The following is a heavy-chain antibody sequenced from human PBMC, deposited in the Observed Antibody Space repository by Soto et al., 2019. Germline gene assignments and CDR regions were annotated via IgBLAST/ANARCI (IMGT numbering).Heavy chain of an antibody. V-gene: IGHV3-53*01. CDR1: GFTVSSNY. Sequence: PGGSLRLSCAASGFTVSSNYMSWVRQAPGKGLEWVSVIYSGGSTYYADSVKGRFTISRDNSKNTLYLQMNSLRAEDTAVYYCARDGDYYDFWSGYTPLGHYYRLAVWGQGTTVTAP. J-gene: IGHJ6*02. CDR2: IYSGGST. CDR3: ARDGDYYDFWSGYTPLGHYYRLAV. D-gene: IGHD3-3*01.